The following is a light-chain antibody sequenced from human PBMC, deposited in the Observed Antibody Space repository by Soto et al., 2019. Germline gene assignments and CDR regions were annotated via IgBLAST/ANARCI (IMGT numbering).Light chain of an antibody. Sequence: DIQMTQSPSSVSASVGDRVTITCRASQGISNWLAWYQQKPGKAPKLLIYAASSLQVGVPSRFSGSGSGTAFTLTISSLQPEDFATYYCQQANSFPYTFGQGTNLEIK. CDR2: AAS. CDR1: QGISNW. CDR3: QQANSFPYT. J-gene: IGKJ2*01. V-gene: IGKV1D-12*01.